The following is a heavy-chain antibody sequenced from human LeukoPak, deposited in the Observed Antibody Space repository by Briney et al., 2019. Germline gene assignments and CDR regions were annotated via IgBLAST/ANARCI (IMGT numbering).Heavy chain of an antibody. Sequence: GGSLRLSCAASGFPFSSYSMDWVRQAPGKGLEWVSYISASGSNIYYLDSVKGRFTVSRDNAMNSLFLQMDRPRAEDTAVYYCVRVKGTYFDFWGQGTLVTVSS. CDR2: ISASGSNI. CDR1: GFPFSSYS. J-gene: IGHJ4*02. D-gene: IGHD1-1*01. V-gene: IGHV3-48*01. CDR3: VRVKGTYFDF.